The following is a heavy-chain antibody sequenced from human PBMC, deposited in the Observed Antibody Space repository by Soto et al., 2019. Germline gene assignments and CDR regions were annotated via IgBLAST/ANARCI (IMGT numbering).Heavy chain of an antibody. J-gene: IGHJ4*02. CDR3: AQLALWFGEFGRGY. CDR1: GIKFRDSA. CDR2: ISNNGDAT. V-gene: IGHV3-23*01. D-gene: IGHD3-10*01. Sequence: PGGSLRLSCAAPGIKFRDSAMSWVRQAPGQGLEWVSSISNNGDATYYADSVKGRFHISRDNSEKTVFLEMNSLRVEDTAVYFCAQLALWFGEFGRGYWGQGALVTVSS.